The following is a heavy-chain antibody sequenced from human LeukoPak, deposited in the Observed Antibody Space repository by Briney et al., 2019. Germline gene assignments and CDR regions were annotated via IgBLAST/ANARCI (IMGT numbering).Heavy chain of an antibody. D-gene: IGHD3-16*01. J-gene: IGHJ2*01. CDR1: GFTFSSFP. CDR3: ARSLIPGRWYFDL. CDR2: ISTDGSYK. V-gene: IGHV3-30*04. Sequence: GKSLRLSCAVSGFTFSSFPFHWVRQAPGKGLEWVAAISTDGSYKYHGDSVKGRFTISRDNPMNSLYLQMNGLRPDDTAVYYCARSLIPGRWYFDLWGRGTLVTVSS.